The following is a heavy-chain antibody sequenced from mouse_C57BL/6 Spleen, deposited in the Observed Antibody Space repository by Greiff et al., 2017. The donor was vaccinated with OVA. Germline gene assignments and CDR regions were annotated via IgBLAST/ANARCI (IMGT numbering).Heavy chain of an antibody. Sequence: VQLQQSGPELVKPGASVKISCKASGYAFSSSWMNWVKQRPGKGLEWIGRIYPGDGDTNYNGKFKGKATLTADKSSSTAYMQLSSLTSEDSAVYFCARDYYGSRAYFDYWGQGTTLTVSS. D-gene: IGHD1-1*01. CDR1: GYAFSSSW. V-gene: IGHV1-82*01. CDR2: IYPGDGDT. CDR3: ARDYYGSRAYFDY. J-gene: IGHJ2*01.